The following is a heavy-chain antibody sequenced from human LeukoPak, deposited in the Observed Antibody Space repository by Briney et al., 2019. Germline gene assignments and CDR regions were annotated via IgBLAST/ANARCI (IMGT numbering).Heavy chain of an antibody. Sequence: SETLSLTCAVYGGSFSGYYWSWIRQPPGKGLEWIGEINHSGSTNYNPSLKSRVTISVDTSKNQFSLKLSSVTAADTAVYYCARLGIAARLPDYWGQGTLVTVSS. CDR2: INHSGST. D-gene: IGHD6-6*01. CDR1: GGSFSGYY. J-gene: IGHJ4*02. CDR3: ARLGIAARLPDY. V-gene: IGHV4-34*01.